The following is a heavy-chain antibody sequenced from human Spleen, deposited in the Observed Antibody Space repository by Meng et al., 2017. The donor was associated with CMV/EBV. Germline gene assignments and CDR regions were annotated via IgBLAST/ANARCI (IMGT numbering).Heavy chain of an antibody. CDR1: GDSISNSNFY. V-gene: IGHV4-39*07. CDR2: IYYNGYT. D-gene: IGHD6-19*01. Sequence: VSGDSISNSNFYWGWIRQPPGKGLEWIGTIYYNGYTYYSPSFESRVTISVDTSKNQFSLKLNSVTAADTAVYYCARGTTREVAGTDYWGQGTLVTVSS. J-gene: IGHJ4*02. CDR3: ARGTTREVAGTDY.